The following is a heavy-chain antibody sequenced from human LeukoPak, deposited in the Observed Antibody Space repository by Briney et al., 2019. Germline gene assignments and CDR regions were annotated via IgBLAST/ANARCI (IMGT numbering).Heavy chain of an antibody. Sequence: GGSLRLSCAASGFTFSSYGMSWVRQAPGKGLEWVSAISGSGGSTYYADSVKGRFTISRDNSKNTLYLQMNSLRAEDTAVYYCANLGARGYFDWLEEDYWGQGTLVTVSS. CDR3: ANLGARGYFDWLEEDY. CDR1: GFTFSSYG. V-gene: IGHV3-23*01. D-gene: IGHD3-9*01. J-gene: IGHJ4*02. CDR2: ISGSGGST.